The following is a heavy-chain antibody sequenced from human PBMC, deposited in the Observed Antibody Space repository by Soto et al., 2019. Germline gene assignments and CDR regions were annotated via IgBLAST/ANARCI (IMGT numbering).Heavy chain of an antibody. J-gene: IGHJ6*02. CDR2: VYTSETT. CDR1: GGSMSGYY. Sequence: QVQLQESGPGLVKPSETLSLTCTVSGGSMSGYYWSWIRQSAGKGLEWIGRVYTSETTYYNPSLKSRVIMSLDTSKNQFSLNLYALTAADTAVYYCAGNIAAAGRRYYGMDVWGQGTTVTVSS. D-gene: IGHD6-13*01. V-gene: IGHV4-4*07. CDR3: AGNIAAAGRRYYGMDV.